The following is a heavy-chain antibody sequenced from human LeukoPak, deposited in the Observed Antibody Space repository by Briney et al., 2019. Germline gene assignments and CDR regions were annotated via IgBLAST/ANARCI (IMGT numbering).Heavy chain of an antibody. CDR3: ARHVGSGSSSWYFYLDY. Sequence: SETLSLTCTVSGGSISSYYWSWIRQPPGKGLEWIGYIYYSGSTNYNPSLKSRVTISVDTSKNQFSLKLSSVTAADTAMYYCARHVGSGSSSWYFYLDYWGQGTLVTVSS. D-gene: IGHD6-13*01. J-gene: IGHJ4*02. CDR1: GGSISSYY. CDR2: IYYSGST. V-gene: IGHV4-59*01.